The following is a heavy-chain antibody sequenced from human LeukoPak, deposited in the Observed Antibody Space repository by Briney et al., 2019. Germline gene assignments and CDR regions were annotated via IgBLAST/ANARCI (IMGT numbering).Heavy chain of an antibody. CDR1: GGSISSGGYY. CDR2: IYYSGST. D-gene: IGHD1-26*01. Sequence: PSETLSLTCTVSGGSISSGGYYWSWIRQHPGKGLEWIGHIYYSGSTFYSPSLKSRVTISIDTSKNQFSLKLSSVTAADTAVYYCARVYTGSYYLGYWGQGTLVTVSS. CDR3: ARVYTGSYYLGY. V-gene: IGHV4-31*03. J-gene: IGHJ4*02.